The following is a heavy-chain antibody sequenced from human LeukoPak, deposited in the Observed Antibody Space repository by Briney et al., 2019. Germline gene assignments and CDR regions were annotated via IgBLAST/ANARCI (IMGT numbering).Heavy chain of an antibody. CDR3: ARHRIWFGELGDYYYIDV. CDR1: GASISSGSYY. D-gene: IGHD3-10*01. Sequence: ASETLSLTCTVSGASISSGSYYWSWIRQPAGKGLESIGRIYTTGSTNYNPSLKSRVTISKDMSKNQFSLKLTSVTAADTAVYYCARHRIWFGELGDYYYIDVWGKGTTVTISS. CDR2: IYTTGST. J-gene: IGHJ6*03. V-gene: IGHV4-61*02.